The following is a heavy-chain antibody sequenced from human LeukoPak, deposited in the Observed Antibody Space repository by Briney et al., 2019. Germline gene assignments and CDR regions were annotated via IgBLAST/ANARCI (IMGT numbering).Heavy chain of an antibody. Sequence: PSGTLSLTCAVSGGSISSSNWWSWVRQPPGKGLEWIGEIYHSGSTNYNPSLKSRVTISVDKSKNQFSLKLSSVTAADTAVYYCARDFYDFWSGYHDYWGQGTLVTVSS. CDR2: IYHSGST. V-gene: IGHV4-4*02. D-gene: IGHD3-3*01. CDR1: GGSISSSNW. J-gene: IGHJ4*02. CDR3: ARDFYDFWSGYHDY.